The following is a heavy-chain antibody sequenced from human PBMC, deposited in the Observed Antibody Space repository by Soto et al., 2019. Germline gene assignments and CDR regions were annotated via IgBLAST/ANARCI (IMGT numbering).Heavy chain of an antibody. D-gene: IGHD2-2*03. V-gene: IGHV3-11*01. Sequence: PGGSLRLSCAASGFTFSDYSMNWVRQAPGEGLEWVSYISRSGSDIYYADSVKGRFTISRDNAKNSLFLQMNSLRAEDTAVYYCATVGYCSSTSCQTRYYYYGMDVWGQGTTVTVSS. CDR3: ATVGYCSSTSCQTRYYYYGMDV. CDR1: GFTFSDYS. J-gene: IGHJ6*02. CDR2: ISRSGSDI.